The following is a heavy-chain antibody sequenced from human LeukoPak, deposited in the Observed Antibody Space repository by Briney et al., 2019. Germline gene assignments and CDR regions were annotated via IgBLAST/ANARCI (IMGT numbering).Heavy chain of an antibody. J-gene: IGHJ4*02. D-gene: IGHD1-26*01. CDR3: ANAASYSVDY. CDR2: MYFSGST. CDR1: GGSVSSSFYY. V-gene: IGHV4-39*01. Sequence: SETLSLTCTVSGGSVSSSFYYWGWIRQPPGKGLQWIGSMYFSGSTHYNPSLKSRVTISVDTSKNQFSLKLTSVTAADTAVYYCANAASYSVDYWGQGTRVTVSS.